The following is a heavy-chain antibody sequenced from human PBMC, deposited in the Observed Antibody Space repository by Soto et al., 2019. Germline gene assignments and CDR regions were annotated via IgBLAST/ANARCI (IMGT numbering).Heavy chain of an antibody. CDR2: INAGNGNT. CDR1: GYTFTSYA. V-gene: IGHV1-3*01. Sequence: GASVKVSCKASGYTFTSYAMHWVRQAPGQRLEWMGWINAGNGNTKYSQKFQGRVTITKDTSASTAYMELSSLRSEDTAVYYCAREQFITIFGVVQNWFDPWGQGTLVTVS. J-gene: IGHJ5*02. CDR3: AREQFITIFGVVQNWFDP. D-gene: IGHD3-3*01.